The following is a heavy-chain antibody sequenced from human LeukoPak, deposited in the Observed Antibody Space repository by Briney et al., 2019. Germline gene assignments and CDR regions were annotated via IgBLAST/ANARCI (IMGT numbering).Heavy chain of an antibody. D-gene: IGHD3-9*01. Sequence: RSSETLSLTCAVSGGSISSGGYSWSWIRQPPGKGLEWIGYIYHSGSTYYNPSLKSRVTISVDRSKNQFSLKLSSVTAADTAVYYCARAGPGYYKSFDYWGQGILVTVSS. CDR1: GGSISSGGYS. CDR2: IYHSGST. J-gene: IGHJ4*02. CDR3: ARAGPGYYKSFDY. V-gene: IGHV4-30-2*01.